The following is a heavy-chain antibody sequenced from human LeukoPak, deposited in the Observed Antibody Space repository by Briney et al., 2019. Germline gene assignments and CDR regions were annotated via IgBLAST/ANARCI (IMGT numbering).Heavy chain of an antibody. CDR1: GDSVSSNSAA. V-gene: IGHV6-1*01. J-gene: IGHJ6*03. CDR3: ARGLRYCSSTSCPMVYYYYMDV. CDR2: TYYRSKWYN. D-gene: IGHD2-2*01. Sequence: SQTLSLTCAISGDSVSSNSAAWNWLSQSPSRGLEWLGRTYYRSKWYNDYAVSVKSRITINPDTSKNQFSLQLNSVTPEDTAVYYCARGLRYCSSTSCPMVYYYYMDVWGKGTTVTVSS.